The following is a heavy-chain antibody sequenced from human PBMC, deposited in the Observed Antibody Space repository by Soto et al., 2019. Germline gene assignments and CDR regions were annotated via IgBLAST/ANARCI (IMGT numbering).Heavy chain of an antibody. CDR3: AREDTAMGTDY. Sequence: ASVKVSCKASGYTFTSYDMHWVRQAPGQRLEWMGWINAGNGNTKYSQKFQGRVTITRDTSASTAYMELSSLRCEDTAVYYCAREDTAMGTDYWGQGTLVTVSS. CDR1: GYTFTSYD. J-gene: IGHJ4*02. D-gene: IGHD5-18*01. CDR2: INAGNGNT. V-gene: IGHV1-3*01.